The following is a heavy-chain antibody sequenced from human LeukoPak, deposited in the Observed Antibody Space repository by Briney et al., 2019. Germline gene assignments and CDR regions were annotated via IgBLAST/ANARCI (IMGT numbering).Heavy chain of an antibody. CDR2: ISGYNANT. CDR3: ARRDSSTWYRDWFDP. D-gene: IGHD2-2*01. J-gene: IGHJ5*02. CDR1: GYTFTSYG. V-gene: IGHV1-18*01. Sequence: ASVKVSCKASGYTFTSYGISWVRQAPGQGLEWMGWISGYNANTDYAQKLQGRITMTTDTSTSTAYMELRSLRSDDTAMYYCARRDSSTWYRDWFDPWGQGTLVTVSS.